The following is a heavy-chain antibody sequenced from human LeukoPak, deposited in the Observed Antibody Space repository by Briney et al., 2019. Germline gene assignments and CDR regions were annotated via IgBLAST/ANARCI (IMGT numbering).Heavy chain of an antibody. J-gene: IGHJ4*02. CDR2: INPNSGGT. CDR1: GYTFTGYY. Sequence: GASVKVSCKASGYTFTGYYMHWVRQAPGQGLEWMGWINPNSGGTNYAQKFQGWVTMTRDTSISTAYMELSRLRSDDTAVYYCARGRDSSGYYVDYWGQGTLVTVSS. CDR3: ARGRDSSGYYVDY. V-gene: IGHV1-2*04. D-gene: IGHD3-22*01.